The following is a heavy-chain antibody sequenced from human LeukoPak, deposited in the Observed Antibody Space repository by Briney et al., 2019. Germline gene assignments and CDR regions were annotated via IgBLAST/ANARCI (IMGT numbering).Heavy chain of an antibody. Sequence: TSETLSLTCTVSGGSISSYYWSWIRQPPGKGLEWIGYIYYSGSTNYNPSLKSRVTISVDTSKNQFSLKLSSVTAADTAVYYCARWDYDSSGYYLYAFDIWGQGTMVTVSS. CDR3: ARWDYDSSGYYLYAFDI. D-gene: IGHD3-22*01. CDR2: IYYSGST. V-gene: IGHV4-59*12. CDR1: GGSISSYY. J-gene: IGHJ3*02.